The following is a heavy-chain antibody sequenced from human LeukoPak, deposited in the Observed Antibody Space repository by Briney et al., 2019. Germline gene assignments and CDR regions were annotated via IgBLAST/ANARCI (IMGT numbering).Heavy chain of an antibody. V-gene: IGHV1-69*04. D-gene: IGHD1-26*01. CDR1: GGTFSSYA. CDR3: ASFGRREDGSYSWRPAYLSDY. Sequence: SVKVSCKASGGTFSSYAISWVRQAPGQGLEWMGRIIPIFGIANYAQKFQGRVTITADKSTSTAYMELSSLRSEDTAVCYCASFGRREDGSYSWRPAYLSDYWGQGTLVTVSS. CDR2: IIPIFGIA. J-gene: IGHJ4*02.